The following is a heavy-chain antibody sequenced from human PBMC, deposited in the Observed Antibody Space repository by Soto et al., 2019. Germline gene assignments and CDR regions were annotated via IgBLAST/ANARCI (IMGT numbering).Heavy chain of an antibody. CDR1: GYTFTSYA. V-gene: IGHV1-3*01. D-gene: IGHD3-9*01. CDR2: INAGNGNT. Sequence: ASVKVSCKASGYTFTSYAMHWVRQAPGQRLEWMGWINAGNGNTKYSQKFQGRVTITGDTSTSTAYMELSSLRSEDSGIYYCARPHYDVFTNDYENPCFYRFDPWGQGTLVTVSS. CDR3: ARPHYDVFTNDYENPCFYRFDP. J-gene: IGHJ5*02.